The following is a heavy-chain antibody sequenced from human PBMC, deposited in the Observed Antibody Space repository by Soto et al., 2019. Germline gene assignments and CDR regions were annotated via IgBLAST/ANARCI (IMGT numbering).Heavy chain of an antibody. CDR1: GGSITSYY. Sequence: SETLSLTCPVSGGSITSYYWSWIRQPPGKGLEWIGYIFYTGSINYNPSLKSRVTISVDTSKNHFSLKLISVTAADTAVYYCARLWDTSTYYFDYWGQGTLVTVSS. CDR3: ARLWDTSTYYFDY. V-gene: IGHV4-59*01. CDR2: IFYTGSI. J-gene: IGHJ4*02. D-gene: IGHD5-18*01.